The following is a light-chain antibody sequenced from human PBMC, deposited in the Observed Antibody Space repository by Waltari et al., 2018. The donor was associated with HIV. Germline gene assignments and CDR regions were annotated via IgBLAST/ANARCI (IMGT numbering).Light chain of an antibody. V-gene: IGKV2D-29*01. CDR1: QSLLHSDGITY. J-gene: IGKJ5*01. CDR2: EVS. Sequence: DIVMTQTPLSLSVPPGRPASISCMSTQSLLHSDGITYLNWYLQKPGQPPQLLIYEVSNLFSVVPDRCSGSGSGTYFTLKISRVEAEDVGVYYCMQSPQLPITFGQGTRLEIK. CDR3: MQSPQLPIT.